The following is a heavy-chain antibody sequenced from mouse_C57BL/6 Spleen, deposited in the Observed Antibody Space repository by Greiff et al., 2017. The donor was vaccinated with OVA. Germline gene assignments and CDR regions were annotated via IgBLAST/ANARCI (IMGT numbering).Heavy chain of an antibody. CDR1: GYTFTSYG. CDR3: ARRLGREAMDY. V-gene: IGHV1-81*01. Sequence: LVESGAELARPGASVKLSCKASGYTFTSYGISWVKQRTGQGLEWIGEIYPRSGNTYYNEKFKGKATLTADKSSSTAYMELRSLTSEDSAVYFCARRLGREAMDYWGQGTSVTVSS. J-gene: IGHJ4*01. D-gene: IGHD4-1*01. CDR2: IYPRSGNT.